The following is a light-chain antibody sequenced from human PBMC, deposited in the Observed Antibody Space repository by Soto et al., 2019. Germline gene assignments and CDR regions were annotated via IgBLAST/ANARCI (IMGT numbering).Light chain of an antibody. CDR2: DVS. J-gene: IGKJ1*01. CDR1: QSVSNW. CDR3: QQYDSYSWT. V-gene: IGKV1-5*01. Sequence: DIQMTQSPSTLSASVGERVTITCRASQSVSNWLAWYQQKPGKAPNLPIYDVSSLESGVPSRFSGSGSGTEFILTISSLQPDDFATYYCQQYDSYSWTFGQGTKVEMK.